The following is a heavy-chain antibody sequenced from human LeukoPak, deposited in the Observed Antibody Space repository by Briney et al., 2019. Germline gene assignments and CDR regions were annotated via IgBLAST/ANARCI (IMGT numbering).Heavy chain of an antibody. CDR2: INHSGST. CDR1: GFTFSSYS. V-gene: IGHV4-34*01. J-gene: IGHJ5*02. CDR3: ARARDSYGYNWFDP. Sequence: GSLRLSCAASGFTFSSYSMNWVRQPPGKGVEWIGEINHSGSTNYNPSLKSRVTISVDTSKNQFSLKLSSVTAADTAVYYCARARDSYGYNWFDPWGQGTLVTVSS. D-gene: IGHD5-18*01.